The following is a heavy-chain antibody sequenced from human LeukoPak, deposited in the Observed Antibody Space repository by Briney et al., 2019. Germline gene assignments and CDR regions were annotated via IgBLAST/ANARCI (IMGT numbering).Heavy chain of an antibody. J-gene: IGHJ4*02. D-gene: IGHD5-12*01. CDR2: IYPGDSDT. CDR3: ASRYDYEGYFDY. V-gene: IGHV5-51*01. Sequence: KVSCKASGYTFTSYGISWVRQMPGKGLEWMGIIYPGDSDTRYSPSFQGQVTISADKSISTAYLQWSSLKASDTAMYYCASRYDYEGYFDYWGQGTLVTVSS. CDR1: GYTFTSYG.